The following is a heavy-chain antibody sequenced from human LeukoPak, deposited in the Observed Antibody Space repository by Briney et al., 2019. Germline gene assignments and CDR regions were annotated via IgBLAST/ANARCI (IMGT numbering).Heavy chain of an antibody. CDR1: GGTFISYA. V-gene: IGHV1-69*04. CDR3: ARVSSLGYCSSTSCYHDAFDI. CDR2: IIPIFGIA. D-gene: IGHD2-2*01. Sequence: SVKVSCKASGGTFISYAISWVRQAPGQGLEWMGRIIPIFGIANYAQKFQGRVTITADKSTSTAYMELSSLRSEDTAVYYCARVSSLGYCSSTSCYHDAFDIWGQGTMVTVSS. J-gene: IGHJ3*02.